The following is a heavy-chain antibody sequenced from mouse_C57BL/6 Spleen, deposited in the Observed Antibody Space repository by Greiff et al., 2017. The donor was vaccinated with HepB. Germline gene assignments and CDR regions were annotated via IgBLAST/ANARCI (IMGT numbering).Heavy chain of an antibody. D-gene: IGHD1-1*01. CDR2: ISDGGSYT. V-gene: IGHV5-4*01. CDR1: GFTFSSYA. Sequence: EVQRVESGGGLVKPGGSLKLSCAASGFTFSSYAMSWVRQTPEKRLEWVATISDGGSYTYYPDNVKGRFTISRDNAKNNLYLQMSHLKSEDTAMYYCARDTPYYYGSSNWYFDVWGTGTTVTVSS. J-gene: IGHJ1*03. CDR3: ARDTPYYYGSSNWYFDV.